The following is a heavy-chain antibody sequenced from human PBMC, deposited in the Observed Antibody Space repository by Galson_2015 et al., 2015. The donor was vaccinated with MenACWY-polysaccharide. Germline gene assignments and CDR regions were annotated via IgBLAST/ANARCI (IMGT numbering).Heavy chain of an antibody. V-gene: IGHV3-30*09. J-gene: IGHJ4*02. CDR1: GFTFSSYA. CDR2: ISYDATNK. D-gene: IGHD2-2*01. CDR3: AREYCSRTSCQLIDC. Sequence: SLRLSCAASGFTFSSYAMHRVRQAPGKGLEWVTIISYDATNKYYADSVKGRFAISRDNSKNTLYLQMNSLRAEDTAVYYCAREYCSRTSCQLIDCWGQGTLVTVSS.